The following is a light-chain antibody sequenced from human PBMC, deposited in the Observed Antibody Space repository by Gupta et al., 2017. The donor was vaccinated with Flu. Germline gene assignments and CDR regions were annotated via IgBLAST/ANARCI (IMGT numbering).Light chain of an antibody. CDR1: QSVNSDY. CDR2: VTA. V-gene: IGKV3-20*01. CDR3: QQYGSSPPLYS. Sequence: EIVLTQSPGTLSLSPGERATLSCRATQSVNSDYLAWDQQNPGQAPRLLIYVTASRATGIPDRFSCSGSGTDFTLTISRLEPEDFAVYYCQQYGSSPPLYSFAQGTKLEIK. J-gene: IGKJ2*03.